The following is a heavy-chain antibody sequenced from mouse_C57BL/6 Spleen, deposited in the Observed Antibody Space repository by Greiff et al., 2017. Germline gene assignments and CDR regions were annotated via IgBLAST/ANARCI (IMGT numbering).Heavy chain of an antibody. CDR2: IYPGDGDT. Sequence: VQLQQSGPELVKPGASVKISCKASGYAFSSSWMNWVKQRPGKGLEWIGRIYPGDGDTNYNGKFKGKATLTADKSSSTAYMQLSSLTSEDSAVYFCARSALYDLYAMDYWGQGTSVTVSS. CDR1: GYAFSSSW. CDR3: ARSALYDLYAMDY. D-gene: IGHD1-3*01. V-gene: IGHV1-82*01. J-gene: IGHJ4*01.